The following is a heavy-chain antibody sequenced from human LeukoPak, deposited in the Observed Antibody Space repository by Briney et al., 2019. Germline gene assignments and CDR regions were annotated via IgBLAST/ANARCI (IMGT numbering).Heavy chain of an antibody. CDR1: GFTFSSYG. CDR3: ARVPNEGQQLVLLLTYYFDY. J-gene: IGHJ4*02. D-gene: IGHD6-13*01. Sequence: PGGSLRLSCAASGFTFSSYGMSWVRQAPGKGLEWVANIKQDGSEKYYVDSVKGRFTISRDNAKNSLYLQMNSLRAEDTAVYYCARVPNEGQQLVLLLTYYFDYWGQGTLVTASS. CDR2: IKQDGSEK. V-gene: IGHV3-7*01.